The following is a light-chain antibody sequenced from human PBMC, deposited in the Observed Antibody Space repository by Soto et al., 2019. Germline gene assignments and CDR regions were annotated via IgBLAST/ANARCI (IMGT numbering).Light chain of an antibody. CDR1: QSVSSSY. CDR2: GAS. J-gene: IGKJ1*01. V-gene: IGKV3-20*01. Sequence: EIVLTQSPGTLSLSPGERATLSCRASQSVSSSYLAWCQQKPGQARRLLIYGASSRATCIPDRFSGSGSVTDFTITISRLEPEDFAVYYCQQYGSSPWTFGQGAKVEIK. CDR3: QQYGSSPWT.